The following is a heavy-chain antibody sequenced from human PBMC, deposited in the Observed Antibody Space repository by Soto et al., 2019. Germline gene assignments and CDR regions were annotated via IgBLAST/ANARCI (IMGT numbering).Heavy chain of an antibody. CDR1: GDSISSGAYS. D-gene: IGHD3-16*01. Sequence: QLQLQESGSGLVKPSQTLSLTCTVSGDSISSGAYSWSWIRQQPGKGMEWTGCIYHRGSTYYSPSLKGRVTMPVDRSKNQFSLNLSSVAAADTAVYYCARGGSYLNWFDPWGQGTLVTVSS. J-gene: IGHJ5*02. CDR2: IYHRGST. V-gene: IGHV4-30-2*01. CDR3: ARGGSYLNWFDP.